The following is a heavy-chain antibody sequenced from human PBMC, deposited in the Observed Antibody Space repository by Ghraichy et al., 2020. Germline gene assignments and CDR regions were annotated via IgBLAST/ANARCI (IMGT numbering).Heavy chain of an antibody. CDR3: ATFTSVGWWVDF. V-gene: IGHV4-39*01. J-gene: IGHJ4*02. CDR1: GASIGRNSYY. D-gene: IGHD2-15*01. CDR2: MYFTGSA. Sequence: SETLSLKCSVSGASIGRNSYYWGWIRQPPGKGLEWIGTMYFTGSAYYNPSLRSRLTISVDTSKNQFSLKLTSVTAADTAVYYCATFTSVGWWVDFWGQGTLVTVSS.